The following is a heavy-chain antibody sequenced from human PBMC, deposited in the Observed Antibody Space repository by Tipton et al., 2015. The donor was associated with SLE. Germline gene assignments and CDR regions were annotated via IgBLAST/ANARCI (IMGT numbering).Heavy chain of an antibody. CDR3: ARDGGSLEDYMDV. D-gene: IGHD1-26*01. V-gene: IGHV3-7*01. J-gene: IGHJ6*03. CDR2: IKEDGSDK. CDR1: GFTFSSYS. Sequence: SLRLSCAASGFTFSSYSMNWVRQAPGKGLEWVANIKEDGSDKYYVDSVKGRFTISRDNAKNSLYLQMNSLSAEDTAVYYCARDGGSLEDYMDVWGKGTTVTVSS.